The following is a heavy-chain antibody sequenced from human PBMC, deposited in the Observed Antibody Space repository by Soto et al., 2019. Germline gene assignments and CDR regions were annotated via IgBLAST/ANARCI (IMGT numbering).Heavy chain of an antibody. Sequence: QGQLQQSGPGLVKPSQTLSLTCAISGDSVSSDITSWNWIRQSPSRGLEWLGRTYYRSKWFHDYAASVKSRITSNPDTSKNQSSLELNSMTPEDTAVYYCARGNALDVWGQGTVVTVSS. CDR2: TYYRSKWFH. CDR1: GDSVSSDITS. V-gene: IGHV6-1*01. D-gene: IGHD3-10*01. J-gene: IGHJ3*01. CDR3: ARGNALDV.